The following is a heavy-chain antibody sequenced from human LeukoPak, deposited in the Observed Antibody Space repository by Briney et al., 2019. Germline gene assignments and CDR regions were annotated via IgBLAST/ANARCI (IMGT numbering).Heavy chain of an antibody. CDR3: ARRIAVAGTN. J-gene: IGHJ4*02. CDR2: INPNSGDT. CDR1: GYTFTGYY. Sequence: ASVKVSCKASGYTFTGYYVHWVRQAPGQGLEWMGWINPNSGDTNFAQKFQDRVTMTRDTSINTAYMELSRLTSDDTAVYYCARRIAVAGTNWGQGTLVTVSS. V-gene: IGHV1-2*02. D-gene: IGHD6-19*01.